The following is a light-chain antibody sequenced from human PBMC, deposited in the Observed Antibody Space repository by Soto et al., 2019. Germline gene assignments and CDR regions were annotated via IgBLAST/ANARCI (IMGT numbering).Light chain of an antibody. CDR1: TSVVGSDNR. J-gene: IGLJ2*01. Sequence: QSVLAQPASVSGSPGQSITISCTGTTSVVGSDNRVSWYQQYAGKAPRLMIYEDVKRPSGVFNRSSGSKSGNTASLTISGLESEDEADYYCFSTAAGGTWLFGGGTQRTVL. CDR3: FSTAAGGTWL. V-gene: IGLV2-23*01. CDR2: EDV.